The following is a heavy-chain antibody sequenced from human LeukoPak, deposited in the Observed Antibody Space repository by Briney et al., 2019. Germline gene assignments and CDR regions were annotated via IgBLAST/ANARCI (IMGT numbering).Heavy chain of an antibody. J-gene: IGHJ5*02. D-gene: IGHD2-2*01. CDR3: ARDFYGRRYCSSTSCYEGTGWLDP. CDR2: IYYSGST. CDR1: GGSISSYY. Sequence: SETLSLTCTVSGGSISSYYWSWIRQPPGKGLEWIGFIYYSGSTNYNPSLKSRVTISVDTSKNQFSLKLSSVTAADTAVYYCARDFYGRRYCSSTSCYEGTGWLDPWGQGTLVTVSS. V-gene: IGHV4-59*01.